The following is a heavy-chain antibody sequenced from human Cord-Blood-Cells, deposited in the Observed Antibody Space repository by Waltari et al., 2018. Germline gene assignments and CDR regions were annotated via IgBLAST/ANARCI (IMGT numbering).Heavy chain of an antibody. CDR1: GYSISSGSY. CDR3: ARVGGFGSGSYYFDY. V-gene: IGHV4-38-2*02. J-gene: IGHJ4*02. Sequence: QVQLQESGPGLVKPSETLSLTCTVSGYSISSGSYWGWIRQPPGKGLEWIGSIYHSGSTYYNPSLKSRVTISVDTSKNQFSLKLSSVTAADTAVYYCARVGGFGSGSYYFDYWGQGTLVTVSS. D-gene: IGHD3-10*01. CDR2: IYHSGST.